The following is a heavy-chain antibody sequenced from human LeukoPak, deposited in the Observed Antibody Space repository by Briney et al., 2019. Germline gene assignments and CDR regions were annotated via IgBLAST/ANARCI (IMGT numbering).Heavy chain of an antibody. J-gene: IGHJ4*02. V-gene: IGHV3-30*02. CDR2: IRYDGSNK. CDR1: GFTFSSYA. CDR3: AKEGDGYNNPTFDY. Sequence: GGSLRLSCAASGFTFSSYAMHWVRQAPGKGLEWVAFIRYDGSNKYYADSVKGRFTISRDNSKNTLYLQMNSLRAEDTAVYYCAKEGDGYNNPTFDYWGQGTLVTVSS. D-gene: IGHD5-24*01.